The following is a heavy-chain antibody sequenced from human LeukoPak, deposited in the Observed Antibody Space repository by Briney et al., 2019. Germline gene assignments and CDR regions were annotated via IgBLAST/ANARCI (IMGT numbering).Heavy chain of an antibody. CDR2: INHSGST. D-gene: IGHD2-15*01. J-gene: IGHJ5*02. CDR1: GGSFSGYY. CDR3: ARETGYCSGGSCYSSWFDP. Sequence: SETLSLTCAVYGGSFSGYYWSWIRQPPGKGLEWIGEINHSGSTNYNPSLKSRDTISVDTSKNQFSLKLSSVTAADTAVYYCARETGYCSGGSCYSSWFDPWGQGTLVTVSS. V-gene: IGHV4-34*01.